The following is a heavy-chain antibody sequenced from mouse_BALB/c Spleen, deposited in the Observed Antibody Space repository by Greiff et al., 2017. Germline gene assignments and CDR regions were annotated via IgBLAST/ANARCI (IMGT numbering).Heavy chain of an antibody. CDR3: ARSRWDGDY. CDR2: INPSTGYT. V-gene: IGHV1-7*01. CDR1: GYTFTSYW. Sequence: QVQLKQSGAELAKPGASVKMSCKASGYTFTSYWMHWVKQRPGQGLEWIGYINPSTGYTEYNQKFKDKATLTADKSSSTAYMQLSSLTSEDSAVYYCARSRWDGDYWGQGTTLTVSS. D-gene: IGHD4-1*01. J-gene: IGHJ2*01.